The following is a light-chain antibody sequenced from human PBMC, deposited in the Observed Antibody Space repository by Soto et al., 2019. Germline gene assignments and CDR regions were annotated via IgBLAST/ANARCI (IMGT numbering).Light chain of an antibody. CDR3: QQYNSYPWT. CDR2: KAS. V-gene: IGKV1-5*03. Sequence: DIQMTQSPSTLSASVGDRVTITCRASQSIVNWLAWYQQKPGKAPKLLIYKASYLESGVPSRFSGRGSGTEFTLTISSLQPDDFATYYCQQYNSYPWTFGQGTKVEFK. J-gene: IGKJ1*01. CDR1: QSIVNW.